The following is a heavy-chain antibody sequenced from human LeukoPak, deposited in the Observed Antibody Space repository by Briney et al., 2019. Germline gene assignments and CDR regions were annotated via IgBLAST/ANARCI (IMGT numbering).Heavy chain of an antibody. Sequence: PGGSLRLSCAASGFTFSSYWMSWVRQAPGKGLEWVANIKQDGSEKYYVDSVKGRFTIYRDNAKNSLYLQMNSLRAEDTAVYYCARAGSTYYCDSSGYYVWGQGTLVTVSS. CDR1: GFTFSSYW. D-gene: IGHD3-22*01. CDR3: ARAGSTYYCDSSGYYV. V-gene: IGHV3-7*01. CDR2: IKQDGSEK. J-gene: IGHJ4*02.